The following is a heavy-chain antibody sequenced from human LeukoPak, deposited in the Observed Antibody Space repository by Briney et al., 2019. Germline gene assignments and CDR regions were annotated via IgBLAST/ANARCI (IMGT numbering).Heavy chain of an antibody. Sequence: GGSLRLSCAASGFTFDDHGMSWVRQAPGKGLEWVANIKQDGSEKYFVDSVKGRFTISRDNAKNSLYLQMNSLRVEDTAVYYCARDCIATGGSLDYWGQGTLVTVSS. V-gene: IGHV3-7*01. CDR3: ARDCIATGGSLDY. D-gene: IGHD6-13*01. J-gene: IGHJ4*02. CDR2: IKQDGSEK. CDR1: GFTFDDHG.